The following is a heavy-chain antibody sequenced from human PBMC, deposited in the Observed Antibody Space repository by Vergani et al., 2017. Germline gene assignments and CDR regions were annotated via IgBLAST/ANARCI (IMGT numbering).Heavy chain of an antibody. CDR3: ARGPSVVQGHYIYYYSYFMDV. V-gene: IGHV4-59*01. J-gene: IGHJ6*03. Sequence: QVQLQESGPGLVKPSETLSLACTVSGDSMNNYYWNWIRQTPGKGLEWIGYIYLGGTTTYNPSLESRVSLSAGTSKNQFSLQLTSVTAADTAVYYCARGPSVVQGHYIYYYSYFMDVWGKGTTVTVSS. CDR1: GDSMNNYY. D-gene: IGHD2-15*01. CDR2: IYLGGTT.